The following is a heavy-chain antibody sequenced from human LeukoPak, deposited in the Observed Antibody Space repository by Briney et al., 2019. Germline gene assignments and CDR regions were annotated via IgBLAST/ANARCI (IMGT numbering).Heavy chain of an antibody. CDR1: GGTFSSYA. D-gene: IGHD5-18*01. Sequence: SVTVSCTASGGTFSSYAISWVRQAPGQGLEWMGGIIPIFGTANYAQKFQGWVTMTRDTSISTAYMELSRLRSDDTAVYYCARDRGYSYGSEYYFDYWGQGTLVTVSS. J-gene: IGHJ4*02. V-gene: IGHV1-69*05. CDR3: ARDRGYSYGSEYYFDY. CDR2: IIPIFGTA.